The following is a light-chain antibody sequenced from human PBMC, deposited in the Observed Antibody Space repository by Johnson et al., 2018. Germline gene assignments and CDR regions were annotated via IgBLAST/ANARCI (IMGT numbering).Light chain of an antibody. J-gene: IGLJ1*01. CDR2: ENN. Sequence: QSVLTQPPSVSAAPGQKVTISCSGSSSNIGNNYVSWYQQLPGTAPKLLIYENNKRPSGIPDRFSGSKSCTSATLGITGLQTGDEADYYCGTLDSSLSAGNVFGTGTKVTVL. CDR1: SSNIGNNY. V-gene: IGLV1-51*02. CDR3: GTLDSSLSAGNV.